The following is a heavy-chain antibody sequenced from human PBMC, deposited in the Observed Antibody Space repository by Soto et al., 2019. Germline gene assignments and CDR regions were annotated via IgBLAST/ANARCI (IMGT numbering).Heavy chain of an antibody. CDR3: ARVNTMSWFDP. D-gene: IGHD3-22*01. V-gene: IGHV1-46*01. CDR2: INPSGGST. CDR1: GYTFTSYY. Sequence: ASVKVSCKASGYTFTSYYMHWVRQAPGQGLEWMGIINPSGGSTSYAQKFQGRVTMTTDTSTSTAYMGLSSLRSEDTAVYYCARVNTMSWFDPWGQGTRVTVS. J-gene: IGHJ5*02.